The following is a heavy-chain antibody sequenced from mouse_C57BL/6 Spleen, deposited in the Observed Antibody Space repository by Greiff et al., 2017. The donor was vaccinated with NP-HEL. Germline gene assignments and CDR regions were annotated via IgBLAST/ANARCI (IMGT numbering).Heavy chain of an antibody. J-gene: IGHJ4*01. CDR1: GYAFSSSW. V-gene: IGHV1-82*01. CDR3: AAYGYDYAMDY. D-gene: IGHD2-2*01. CDR2: IYPGDGDT. Sequence: VKLQESGPELVKPGASVKISCKASGYAFSSSWMNWVKQRPGKGLEWIGRIYPGDGDTNYNGKFKGKATLTADKSSSTAYMQLSSLTSEDSAVYFCAAYGYDYAMDYWGQGTSVTVSS.